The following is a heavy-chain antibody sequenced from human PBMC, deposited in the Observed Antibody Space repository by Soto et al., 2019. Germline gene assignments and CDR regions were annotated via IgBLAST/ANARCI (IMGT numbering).Heavy chain of an antibody. CDR1: GFALSSYW. D-gene: IGHD1-1*01. V-gene: IGHV3-7*01. Sequence: SLRRSCEASGFALSSYWMSWIRQAPGKGLEWVANTRQDGGQSYLVDSVQGRFTISRDNAKNLVYLQMKSLRAEDTAVYYCVRDGSTAWHFDFWGQGILVTVSA. CDR3: VRDGSTAWHFDF. CDR2: TRQDGGQS. J-gene: IGHJ4*02.